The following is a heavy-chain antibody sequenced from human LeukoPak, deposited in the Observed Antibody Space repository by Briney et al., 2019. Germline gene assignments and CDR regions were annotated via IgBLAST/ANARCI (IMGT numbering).Heavy chain of an antibody. Sequence: PGGSLRLSCAASGFTFSNYAMHWVRQAPGKGLEWVAFTRSDGTDKYYAETVRGRFTISRDNSENTLYLQMNSLRAEDTAVYYCAKEGDGPRGRYGSGTYGYFQHWGQGTLVTVSS. J-gene: IGHJ1*01. CDR2: TRSDGTDK. CDR1: GFTFSNYA. V-gene: IGHV3-30*02. CDR3: AKEGDGPRGRYGSGTYGYFQH. D-gene: IGHD3-10*01.